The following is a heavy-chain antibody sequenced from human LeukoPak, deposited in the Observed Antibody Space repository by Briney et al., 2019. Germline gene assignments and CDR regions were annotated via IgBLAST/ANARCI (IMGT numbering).Heavy chain of an antibody. CDR2: INAGNGNT. CDR1: GYTFTKYA. V-gene: IGHV1-3*01. Sequence: ASVKVSCKASGYTFTKYAMHWVRQAPGQRLEWMGWINAGNGNTKYSQKFQGRVTITRDTSASTAYMELSSLRSEDTAVYYCAGESEDYYDSSGYYGPVAFDIWGQGTMVTVSS. D-gene: IGHD3-22*01. J-gene: IGHJ3*02. CDR3: AGESEDYYDSSGYYGPVAFDI.